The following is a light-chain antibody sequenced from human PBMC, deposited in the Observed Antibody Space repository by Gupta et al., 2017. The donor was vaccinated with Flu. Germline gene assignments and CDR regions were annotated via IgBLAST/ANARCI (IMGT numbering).Light chain of an antibody. Sequence: EIVLTQSPATLSLSPGEGATLSCRASQSVSNYLAWYQQKPGQAPRLLIYDASNRAPGIPARFSGSGSGTDFTLPISSLEPEDFAVYYCQQRSNWPPYSFGQGTKLEIK. V-gene: IGKV3-11*01. CDR2: DAS. CDR1: QSVSNY. CDR3: QQRSNWPPYS. J-gene: IGKJ2*03.